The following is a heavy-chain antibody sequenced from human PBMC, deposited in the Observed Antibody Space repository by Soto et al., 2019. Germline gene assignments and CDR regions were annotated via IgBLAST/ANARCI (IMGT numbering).Heavy chain of an antibody. V-gene: IGHV1-69*13. CDR3: ADGSYYRDFDHYGMDV. CDR2: IIPIFGTA. CDR1: GGTFSSYA. Sequence: SVKVSCKASGGTFSSYAISWVRQAPGQGLEWMGGIIPIFGTANYAQKFQGRVTITADESTSTAYMELSSLRSEDTAVYYCADGSYYRDFDHYGMDVWGQGTLVTVSS. D-gene: IGHD1-26*01. J-gene: IGHJ6*02.